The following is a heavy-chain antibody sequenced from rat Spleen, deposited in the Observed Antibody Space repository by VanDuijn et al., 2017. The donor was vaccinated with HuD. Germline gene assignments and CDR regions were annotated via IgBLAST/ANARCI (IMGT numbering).Heavy chain of an antibody. J-gene: IGHJ3*01. V-gene: IGHV5-7*01. CDR3: ARPSFGYPFAY. D-gene: IGHD1-7*01. CDR2: INWSGTIT. CDR1: GFTFDDYG. Sequence: EVKLVESGGALVQPGRSLKLSCAASGFTFDDYGMAWVRQAPKNGLEWVANINWSGTITYYPDSVKGRFTISRDNAKTTLYLQMDSLRSEDTATYYCARPSFGYPFAYWGQGTLVTVSS.